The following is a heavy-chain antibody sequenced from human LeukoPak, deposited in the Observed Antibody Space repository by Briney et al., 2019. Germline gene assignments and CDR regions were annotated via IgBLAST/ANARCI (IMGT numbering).Heavy chain of an antibody. CDR1: GFIFTSYD. V-gene: IGHV3-11*01. J-gene: IGHJ4*02. CDR2: ISSSGSNI. CDR3: ARDAVMGATPFYFDS. Sequence: GGSLRLACTASGFIFTSYDMNWVRQAPGKGLEWVSYISSSGSNIFYADSVRGRFTISRDQAKDSVFLQMNSLRAEDTALYFCARDAVMGATPFYFDSWGQGALVTVSS. D-gene: IGHD2-15*01.